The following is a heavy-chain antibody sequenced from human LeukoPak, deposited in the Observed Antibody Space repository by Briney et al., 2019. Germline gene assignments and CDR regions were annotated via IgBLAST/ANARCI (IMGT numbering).Heavy chain of an antibody. J-gene: IGHJ4*02. Sequence: GGSLRLSCAASGFTFSSYGMNWVRQAPGKGLEWVSYISSSSDTIYYADSMKGRFTISRDNAKNSPYLQMNSLRAEDTAVYYCAGTVELLPDYWGQGTLVTVSS. V-gene: IGHV3-48*04. CDR2: ISSSSDTI. CDR3: AGTVELLPDY. D-gene: IGHD1-26*01. CDR1: GFTFSSYG.